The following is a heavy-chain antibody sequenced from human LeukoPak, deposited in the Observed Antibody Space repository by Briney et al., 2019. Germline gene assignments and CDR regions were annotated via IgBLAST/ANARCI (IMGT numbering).Heavy chain of an antibody. Sequence: PGGSLRLSCAASGFSFSSYAMNWVRQAPGKGLECVSSISGSVGSTYYADSVKGRFTISRDNSKNMLYLQMNSLRAEDTAIYYSAKDEHCPDVCTTKIVVAGYVDFWGQGTLVTVSS. V-gene: IGHV3-23*01. J-gene: IGHJ4*02. D-gene: IGHD6-19*01. CDR2: ISGSVGST. CDR1: GFSFSSYA. CDR3: AKDEHCPDVCTTKIVVAGYVDF.